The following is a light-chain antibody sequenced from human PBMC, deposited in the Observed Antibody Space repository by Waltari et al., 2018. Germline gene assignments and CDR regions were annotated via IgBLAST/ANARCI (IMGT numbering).Light chain of an antibody. V-gene: IGKV4-1*01. CDR1: QSVLYSSNNKNY. J-gene: IGKJ4*01. CDR3: QQYYNTPLT. Sequence: DIVMTQSPDSLAVSLGERATINCKSSQSVLYSSNNKNYLAWYQQKPVQPPKLLIYWASTREAGVADRFSGSGAGTDFTLTISSLQAEDVAFYYCQQYYNTPLTFGGGTKVEIK. CDR2: WAS.